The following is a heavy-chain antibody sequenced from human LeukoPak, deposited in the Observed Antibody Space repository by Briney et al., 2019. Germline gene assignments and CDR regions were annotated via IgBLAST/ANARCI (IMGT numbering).Heavy chain of an antibody. CDR2: FDPEDGET. CDR1: GYTLTELS. V-gene: IGHV1-24*01. CDR3: ATVIYCSGGSCYPTFDY. D-gene: IGHD2-15*01. J-gene: IGHJ4*02. Sequence: ASVKVSCKVSGYTLTELSMHWVRQAPGKGLEWMGGFDPEDGETIYAQKFQGRVTMTEDTSTDTAYMEPSSLRSEDTAVYYCATVIYCSGGSCYPTFDYWGQGTLVTVSS.